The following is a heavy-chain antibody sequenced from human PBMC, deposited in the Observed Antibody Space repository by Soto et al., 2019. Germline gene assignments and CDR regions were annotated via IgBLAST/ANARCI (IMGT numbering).Heavy chain of an antibody. D-gene: IGHD5-12*01. CDR2: IYPGDSDT. J-gene: IGHJ6*02. CDR1: GYSFTSYW. V-gene: IGHV5-51*01. Sequence: GESLKISCKGSGYSFTSYWIVWVRQMPGKGLEWMGIIYPGDSDTRYSPSFQGQVTISAGKSISTAYLQWSSLKASDTAMYYCARLSGKPIPSYYYGMDVWGQGTTVTVSS. CDR3: ARLSGKPIPSYYYGMDV.